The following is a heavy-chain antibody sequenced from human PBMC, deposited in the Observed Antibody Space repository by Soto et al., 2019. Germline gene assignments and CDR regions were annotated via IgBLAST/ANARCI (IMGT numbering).Heavy chain of an antibody. D-gene: IGHD3-3*01. CDR2: IYYSGST. J-gene: IGHJ5*02. Sequence: LSLTCTVSGGSISSGDYYWSWIRQPPGKGLEWIGYIYYSGSTYYNPSLKSRVTISVDTSKNQFSLKLSSVTAADTAVYYCARTYYDFWSGYNWFDPWGQGTLVTVSS. CDR3: ARTYYDFWSGYNWFDP. CDR1: GGSISSGDYY. V-gene: IGHV4-30-4*01.